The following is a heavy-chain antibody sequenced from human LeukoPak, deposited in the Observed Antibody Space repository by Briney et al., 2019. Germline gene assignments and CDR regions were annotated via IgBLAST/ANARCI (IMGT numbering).Heavy chain of an antibody. J-gene: IGHJ4*02. Sequence: GGSLRLSCAASGFTFSDYYMRWIRQAPGKGLEWVSYISSSGTTIYYADSVKGRFTISRDNAKNSLYLQMNSLRAEDTAVYYCARRRFDSWYSFVDYWGQGTLVTVSS. CDR3: ARRRFDSWYSFVDY. D-gene: IGHD6-13*01. V-gene: IGHV3-11*01. CDR1: GFTFSDYY. CDR2: ISSSGTTI.